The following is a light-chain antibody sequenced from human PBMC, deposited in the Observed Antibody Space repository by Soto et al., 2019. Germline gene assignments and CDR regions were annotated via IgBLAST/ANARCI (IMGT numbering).Light chain of an antibody. CDR3: AAWVDSVNGVV. Sequence: QSVLTQPPSASGTPGQTIVISCSGGTSNIGSHTVNWFQQLPGTAPRLLIYSNTQRPSGVPDRFAGSKSGTSASLGINGLQSQYVGDYCCAAWVDSVNGVVFGGGAKLTVL. CDR2: SNT. CDR1: TSNIGSHT. V-gene: IGLV1-44*01. J-gene: IGLJ3*02.